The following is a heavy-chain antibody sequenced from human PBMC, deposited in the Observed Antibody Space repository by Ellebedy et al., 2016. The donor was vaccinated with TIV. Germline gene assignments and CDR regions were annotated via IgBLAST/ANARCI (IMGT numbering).Heavy chain of an antibody. D-gene: IGHD3-22*01. J-gene: IGHJ5*02. Sequence: AASVKVSCKASGGTFSSYAISWVRQAPGQGLEWMGWINPNSGGTNYAQKFQGRVTMTRDTSISTAYMELSRLRSDDTAVYYCARGDYDSSGYYLAGNNWFDPWGQGTLVTVSS. CDR1: GGTFSSYA. CDR2: INPNSGGT. CDR3: ARGDYDSSGYYLAGNNWFDP. V-gene: IGHV1-2*02.